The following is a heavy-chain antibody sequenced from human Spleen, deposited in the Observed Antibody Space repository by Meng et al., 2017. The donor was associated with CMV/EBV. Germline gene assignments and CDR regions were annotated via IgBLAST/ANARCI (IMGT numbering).Heavy chain of an antibody. CDR3: ARHEAVTTPFDY. D-gene: IGHD4-17*01. CDR2: IYPGDSDT. J-gene: IGHJ4*02. Sequence: SCKGSGYTFSNYWIAWVRQMPGKGLEWMGIIYPGDSDTRYSPSFQGQVTISADKSISTAYLQWSSLKASDTAMYYCARHEAVTTPFDYWGQGTLVTVSS. V-gene: IGHV5-51*01. CDR1: GYTFSNYW.